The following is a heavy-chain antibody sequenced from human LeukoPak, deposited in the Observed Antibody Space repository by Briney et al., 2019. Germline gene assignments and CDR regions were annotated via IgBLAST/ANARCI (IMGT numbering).Heavy chain of an antibody. CDR3: ARENYPIAAAGYDV. Sequence: PGGSLRLSCAASGFTVSSNYMSWVRLAPGKGLEWVSVIYSGGSTYYADSVKGRFTISRDNSKNTLYLQMNSLRAEDTAVYYCARENYPIAAAGYDVWGKGTTVTISS. D-gene: IGHD6-13*01. CDR2: IYSGGST. CDR1: GFTVSSNY. J-gene: IGHJ6*04. V-gene: IGHV3-66*01.